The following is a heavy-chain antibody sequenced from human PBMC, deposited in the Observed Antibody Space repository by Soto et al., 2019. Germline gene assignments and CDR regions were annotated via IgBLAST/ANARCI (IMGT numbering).Heavy chain of an antibody. Sequence: PSQTLSLTCAISGDSVSSNSAAWNWIRQSPSRGLEWLGRTYYRSKWYNDYAVSVKSRITINPDTSKNQFSLQLNSVTPEDTAVYYCARGPLRRRLGYSGYEYFDYWGQGTLVTVSS. D-gene: IGHD5-12*01. V-gene: IGHV6-1*01. CDR1: GDSVSSNSAA. CDR2: TYYRSKWYN. CDR3: ARGPLRRRLGYSGYEYFDY. J-gene: IGHJ4*02.